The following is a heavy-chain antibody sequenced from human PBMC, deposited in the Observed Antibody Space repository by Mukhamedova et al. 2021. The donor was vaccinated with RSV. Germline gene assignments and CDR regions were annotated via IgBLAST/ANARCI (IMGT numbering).Heavy chain of an antibody. CDR1: GFTFSSYG. Sequence: GFTFSSYGMNWVRQAPGKGLEWVSYISTSGNTINYADSVKGRFTMSRDNAKNSLYLQMNSLRAEDTAVYYCARAVPWPYWGQGTLV. CDR2: ISTSGNTI. D-gene: IGHD5-12*01. J-gene: IGHJ4*02. V-gene: IGHV3-48*03. CDR3: ARAVPWPY.